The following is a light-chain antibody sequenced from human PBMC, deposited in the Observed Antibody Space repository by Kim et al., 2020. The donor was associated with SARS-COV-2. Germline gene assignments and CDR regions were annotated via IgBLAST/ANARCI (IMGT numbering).Light chain of an antibody. CDR3: QSADSSGTYYV. V-gene: IGLV3-25*03. CDR2: KDS. Sequence: QGQTARITCSGDALPKQYAYWYQQKPGQAPGLVIYKDSERPSGIPERFSGSSSGTTVTLTISGVQAEDEADYYCQSADSSGTYYVFGTGTKVTVL. J-gene: IGLJ1*01. CDR1: ALPKQY.